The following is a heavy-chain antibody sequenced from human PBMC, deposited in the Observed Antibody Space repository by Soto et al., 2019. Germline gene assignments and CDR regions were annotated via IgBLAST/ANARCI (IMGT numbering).Heavy chain of an antibody. CDR3: ARDGSDSYGLDV. V-gene: IGHV4-4*07. CDR1: GGSISSYY. CDR2: IYNGGNT. J-gene: IGHJ6*02. Sequence: KTSETLSLTCTVSGGSISSYYWSWIRQSAGKGLEWIGRIYNGGNTQYNPSLKSRVTMSADTSKNQFSLRLSSVTAADTAVYYCARDGSDSYGLDVWGQGTTVTVSS. D-gene: IGHD3-10*01.